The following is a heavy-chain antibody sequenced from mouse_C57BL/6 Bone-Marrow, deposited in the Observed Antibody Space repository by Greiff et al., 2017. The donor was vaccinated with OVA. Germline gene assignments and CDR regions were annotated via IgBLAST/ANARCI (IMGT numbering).Heavy chain of an antibody. CDR3: ARKDYYGSSNY. V-gene: IGHV1-81*01. Sequence: LVESGAELARPGASVKLSCKASGYTFTSYGISWVKQRTGQGLEWIGEIYPRSGNTYYNEKFKGKATLTADKSSSTAYMELRSLTSEDSAVYFCARKDYYGSSNYWGQGTTLTVSS. J-gene: IGHJ2*01. CDR2: IYPRSGNT. CDR1: GYTFTSYG. D-gene: IGHD1-1*01.